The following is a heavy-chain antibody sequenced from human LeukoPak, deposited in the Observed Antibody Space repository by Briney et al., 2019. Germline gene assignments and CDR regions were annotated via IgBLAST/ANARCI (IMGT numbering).Heavy chain of an antibody. CDR2: IYYRGST. J-gene: IGHJ6*03. CDR1: GGSVSSSSYY. V-gene: IGHV4-39*07. Sequence: SETLSLTRTVSGGSVSSSSYYWGWIRQPPGKGLEWVGTIYYRGSTYYNPSLKSRVTISVDTSKNQFSLKLSSVTAADTAVYYCARGPEYYYYYMDVWGKGTTVTVSS. CDR3: ARGPEYYYYYMDV.